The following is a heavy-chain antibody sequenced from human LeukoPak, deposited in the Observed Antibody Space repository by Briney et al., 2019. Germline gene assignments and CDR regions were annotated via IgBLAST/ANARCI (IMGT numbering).Heavy chain of an antibody. V-gene: IGHV3-30*04. CDR3: ARDDYGFDP. CDR2: ISYDRSTK. J-gene: IGHJ5*02. D-gene: IGHD4-17*01. Sequence: PGGSLRLSCAASGSTFSNYGVHWVRQAPGKGLEWVAFISYDRSTKYNVDSVKGRFSISRDNSKNTLHLQMNNLRAEDTALYYCARDDYGFDPWGQGTLVTVSS. CDR1: GSTFSNYG.